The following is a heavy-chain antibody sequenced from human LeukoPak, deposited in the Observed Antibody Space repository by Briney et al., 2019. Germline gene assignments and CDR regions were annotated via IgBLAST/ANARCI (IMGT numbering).Heavy chain of an antibody. CDR1: GLTLSNYW. Sequence: PGGSLRLSCTASGLTLSNYWMIWVRQAPGKGLESVAIVNEDGSAKYYLDSVKGRFTISRDNARNSLYLEMNSLRAEDTAVYYCARDYWRSIDHWGQGTLVTVSS. J-gene: IGHJ4*02. CDR2: VNEDGSAK. CDR3: ARDYWRSIDH. D-gene: IGHD1-1*01. V-gene: IGHV3-7*01.